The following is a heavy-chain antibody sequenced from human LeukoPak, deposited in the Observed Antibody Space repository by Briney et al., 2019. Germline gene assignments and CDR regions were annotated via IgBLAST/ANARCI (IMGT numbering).Heavy chain of an antibody. V-gene: IGHV3-30*02. CDR2: IRYDGTNT. CDR3: ARDPEIRSAMDV. CDR1: GYAFSSFG. Sequence: HSGGSLRLSCAASGYAFSSFGIHWVRQAPGKGLEWVGFIRYDGTNTYYADSVKDRFTISRENSKNSLYLQMNSLRAEDTAVYYCARDPEIRSAMDVWGKGNTVTVSS. D-gene: IGHD3-16*01. J-gene: IGHJ6*03.